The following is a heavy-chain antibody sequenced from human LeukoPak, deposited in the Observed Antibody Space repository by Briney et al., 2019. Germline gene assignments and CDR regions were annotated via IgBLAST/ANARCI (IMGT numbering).Heavy chain of an antibody. CDR2: IWYDGSDK. D-gene: IGHD3-10*01. V-gene: IGHV3-33*06. Sequence: GGSLRLSCAASGFTFSSYGMHWVRQAPGKGLEWVAVIWYDGSDKYYADSVKGRFTISRDNSKNTLYLQMNSLRADDTAVYYCAKDWGPAGVSGFDSWGQGTLVIVSS. CDR1: GFTFSSYG. CDR3: AKDWGPAGVSGFDS. J-gene: IGHJ4*02.